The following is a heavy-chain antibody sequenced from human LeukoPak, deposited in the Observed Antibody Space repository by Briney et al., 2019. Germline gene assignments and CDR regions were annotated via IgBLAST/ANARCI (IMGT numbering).Heavy chain of an antibody. Sequence: PETLSLTCTVSGGSISGYYWNWIRQPAGKGLEWIGRVYTSGTTNYSPSLKSRITMSVDTSKNQFSLRLISVTAADTAVYYCARSTGWSSDLFDYWGQGALVTVSS. V-gene: IGHV4-4*07. CDR1: GGSISGYY. CDR2: VYTSGTT. CDR3: ARSTGWSSDLFDY. J-gene: IGHJ4*02. D-gene: IGHD6-19*01.